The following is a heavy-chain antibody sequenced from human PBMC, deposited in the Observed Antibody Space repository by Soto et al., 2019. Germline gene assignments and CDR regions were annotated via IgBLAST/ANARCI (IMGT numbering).Heavy chain of an antibody. D-gene: IGHD4-17*01. Sequence: QVQLQQWGAGLLKPSETLSLTCAVYGGSFSGYYWSWIRQPPGKGLEWIGEINHSGSTNYNPSLKRRVTISVDTSKNQFSLKLRSVTAADTAVYYCASDYGDKHGPDYWGQGTLVTVSS. CDR1: GGSFSGYY. CDR2: INHSGST. CDR3: ASDYGDKHGPDY. J-gene: IGHJ4*02. V-gene: IGHV4-34*01.